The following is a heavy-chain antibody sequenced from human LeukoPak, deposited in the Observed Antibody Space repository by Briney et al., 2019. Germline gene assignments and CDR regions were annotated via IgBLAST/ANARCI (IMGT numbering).Heavy chain of an antibody. CDR2: INPNDGDT. V-gene: IGHV1-2*02. CDR1: GCIVSDYY. D-gene: IGHD5-18*01. CDR3: TRDPIIALVRLQPDY. J-gene: IGHJ4*02. Sequence: ASVKVSCKASGCIVSDYYTLWVRQVPGQGFEWMGWINPNDGDTRYAQKFQGRVTMTSDISINTAYMELSRLTSRDTAVYYCTRDPIIALVRLQPDYWGQGTLVTVSS.